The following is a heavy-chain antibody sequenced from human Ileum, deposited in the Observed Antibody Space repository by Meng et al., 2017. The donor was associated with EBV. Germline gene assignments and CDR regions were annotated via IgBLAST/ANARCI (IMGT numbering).Heavy chain of an antibody. CDR2: IQYDAMNQ. CDR3: ARMSSVALPAAIDF. V-gene: IGHV3-33*01. Sequence: GQLVESGGGVVQPGRSLRLSRAASGFTFSNYGMHWVRQAPGKGLEWVAVIQYDAMNQYYADSVKGRFTISRDNSKNTLFLQMNSLRVEDTAVYFCARMSSVALPAAIDFWGQGTLVTVSS. D-gene: IGHD2-2*01. J-gene: IGHJ4*02. CDR1: GFTFSNYG.